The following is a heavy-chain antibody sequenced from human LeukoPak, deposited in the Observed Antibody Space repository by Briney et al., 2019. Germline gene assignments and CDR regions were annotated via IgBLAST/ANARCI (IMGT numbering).Heavy chain of an antibody. D-gene: IGHD3-22*01. V-gene: IGHV4-61*01. CDR1: GGSVSSGSYY. J-gene: IGHJ3*02. Sequence: SETLSLTCTVSGGSVSSGSYYWSWIRQPPGKGLEWIWYIYYSGSTKHNPSLKSRVTISVDTSKNQFSLKLSSVTAADTAVYYCASSYYYDSSGPEGAFDIWGQGTMVTVSS. CDR2: IYYSGST. CDR3: ASSYYYDSSGPEGAFDI.